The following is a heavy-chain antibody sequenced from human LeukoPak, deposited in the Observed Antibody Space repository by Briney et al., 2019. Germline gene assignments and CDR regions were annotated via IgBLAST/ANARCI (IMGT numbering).Heavy chain of an antibody. Sequence: GGSLRLSCAASGFTLSSNYMSWVRQAPGKGLEWVAVIYSDGNTYYADSVKGRFTISRDNSKNTLYLQMNSLRAEDTAVYYCASTYSGSYLYFDYWGDGALGTVSS. CDR3: ASTYSGSYLYFDY. V-gene: IGHV3-66*01. CDR2: IYSDGNT. CDR1: GFTLSSNY. J-gene: IGHJ4*01. D-gene: IGHD1-26*01.